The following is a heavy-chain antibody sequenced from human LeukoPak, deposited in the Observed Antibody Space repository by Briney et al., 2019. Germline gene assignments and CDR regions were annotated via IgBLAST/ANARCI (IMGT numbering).Heavy chain of an antibody. J-gene: IGHJ6*03. CDR3: ASRRTTHYYYYYMDV. Sequence: TSETLSLTCTVSGGSISSSSYYWGWIRQPPGKGLEWIGSIYYSGSTYYNPSLKSRVTISVDTSKNQFSLKLSSVTAADTAVYYCASRRTTHYYYYYMDVWGKGTTVTVSS. V-gene: IGHV4-39*01. CDR1: GGSISSSSYY. D-gene: IGHD4-17*01. CDR2: IYYSGST.